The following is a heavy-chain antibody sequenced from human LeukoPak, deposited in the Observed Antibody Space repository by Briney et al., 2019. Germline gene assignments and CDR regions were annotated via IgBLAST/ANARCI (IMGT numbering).Heavy chain of an antibody. CDR3: ARDLLYSSGRLGYAFDI. J-gene: IGHJ3*02. Sequence: GGSLRLSCAAPGFTFSSYAMHWVRQAPGKGLEWVAVISYDGSNKYYADSVKGRFTISRDNSKNTLYLQMNSLRAEDTAVYYCARDLLYSSGRLGYAFDIWGQGTMVTVSS. CDR2: ISYDGSNK. D-gene: IGHD6-19*01. V-gene: IGHV3-30-3*01. CDR1: GFTFSSYA.